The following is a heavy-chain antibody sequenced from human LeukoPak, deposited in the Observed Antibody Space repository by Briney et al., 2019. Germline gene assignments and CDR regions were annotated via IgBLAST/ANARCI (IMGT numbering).Heavy chain of an antibody. CDR1: GYTFTSYG. CDR2: ISGSGGST. Sequence: ASVKVSCKASGYTFTSYGISWVRQAPGKGLEWVSAISGSGGSTYYADSVKGRFTISRDNSKNTLYLQMNSLRAEDTAVYYCAKDGRAAAGKDYWGQGTLVTVSS. CDR3: AKDGRAAAGKDY. D-gene: IGHD6-13*01. V-gene: IGHV3-23*01. J-gene: IGHJ4*02.